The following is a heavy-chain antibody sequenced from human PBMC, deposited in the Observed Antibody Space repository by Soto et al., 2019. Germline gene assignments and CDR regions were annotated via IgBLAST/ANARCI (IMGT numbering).Heavy chain of an antibody. J-gene: IGHJ4*02. CDR1: GGSISGSY. CDR3: ARSVAVPGAHIDY. CDR2: VYYTGST. Sequence: SETLSLTCSVSGGSISGSYWSWIRQSPGKGLEWLGYVYYTGSTNYSPSLRSRVSISVDTSKNEFSLRLSSVTAADTAVYFCARSVAVPGAHIDYWGQGTKVTVSS. D-gene: IGHD6-19*01. V-gene: IGHV4-59*01.